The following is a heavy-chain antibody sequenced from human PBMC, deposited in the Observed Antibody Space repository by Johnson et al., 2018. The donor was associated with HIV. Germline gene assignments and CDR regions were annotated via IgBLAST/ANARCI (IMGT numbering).Heavy chain of an antibody. J-gene: IGHJ3*02. V-gene: IGHV3-30*02. Sequence: QVQLVESGGGVVQPGGSLRLSCAASGFIFNTFGMHWVRQAPGKGLEWVAFIRFDGSIEHQRDSVKGRFSISRDNAKNSLYLHMNSLRAEDTAVYYCAREVDGFDIWGQGTMVTVSS. CDR3: AREVDGFDI. CDR2: IRFDGSIE. CDR1: GFIFNTFG.